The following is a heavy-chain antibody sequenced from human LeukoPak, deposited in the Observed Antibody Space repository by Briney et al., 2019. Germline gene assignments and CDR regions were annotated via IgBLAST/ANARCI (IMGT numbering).Heavy chain of an antibody. Sequence: GGSLRLSCAASGFTFSSYGMHWVRQAPGKGLEWVAVISYDGSNKYYADSVKGRFTISRDNSKNTLYLQMNSLRAEDTAVYYCAKRAYTVVTEIDYWGQGTLVTVSS. D-gene: IGHD4-23*01. CDR2: ISYDGSNK. V-gene: IGHV3-30*18. J-gene: IGHJ4*02. CDR1: GFTFSSYG. CDR3: AKRAYTVVTEIDY.